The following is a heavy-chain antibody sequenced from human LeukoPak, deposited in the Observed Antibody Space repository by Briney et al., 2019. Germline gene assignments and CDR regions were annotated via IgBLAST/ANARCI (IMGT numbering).Heavy chain of an antibody. CDR2: IRSKANSYAT. V-gene: IGHV3-73*01. CDR1: GFTFSGSA. J-gene: IGHJ5*02. Sequence: PGGSLRLSCAASGFTFSGSAMHWVRQASGKGLEWVGRIRSKANSYATAYAASVKGRFTISRDDSKNTAYLQMNSLKTEDTVVYYCTRRGADYRGFDPWGQGTLVTVSS. D-gene: IGHD1-26*01. CDR3: TRRGADYRGFDP.